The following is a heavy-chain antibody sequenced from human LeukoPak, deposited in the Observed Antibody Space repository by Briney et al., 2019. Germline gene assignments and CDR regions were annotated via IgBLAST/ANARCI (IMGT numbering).Heavy chain of an antibody. CDR1: GGSISSNY. Sequence: SETLSLTCTVSGGSISSNYWSWIRQPPGKGLEWIGYIYYSGSTNYNPSLKSRVTISVDTSKNQFSLKLNSVTAADTAVYYCSGGSPPDYWGQGTLVTVSS. V-gene: IGHV4-59*01. D-gene: IGHD2-15*01. J-gene: IGHJ4*02. CDR2: IYYSGST. CDR3: SGGSPPDY.